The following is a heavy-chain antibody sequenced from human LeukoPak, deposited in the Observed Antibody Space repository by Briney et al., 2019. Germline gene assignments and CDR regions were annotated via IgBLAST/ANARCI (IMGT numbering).Heavy chain of an antibody. Sequence: SLTXXXXGGSXXXXYWXXXXXXXXXXXXWIGYIYNSGSTNYNPSLKSRVTISVDTSKNQFSLKLSSVTAADTAVYYCAREVEMATKNDYWGQGTLVTVSS. J-gene: IGHJ4*02. CDR3: AREVEMATKNDY. CDR2: IYNSGST. D-gene: IGHD5-24*01. CDR1: GGSXXXXY. V-gene: IGHV4-59*01.